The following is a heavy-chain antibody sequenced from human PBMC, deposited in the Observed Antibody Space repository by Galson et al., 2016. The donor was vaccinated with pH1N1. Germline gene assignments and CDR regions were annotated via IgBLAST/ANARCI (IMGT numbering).Heavy chain of an antibody. D-gene: IGHD4/OR15-4a*01. CDR2: MYPGGGT. Sequence: SLRLSCAASEFLVSDRFMSWVRQAPGKRLEWVSIMYPGGGTYYADFAEGRFTISRDTSKNMLFLHMNTLRADDTALYYCAFDMVPNGADHWGQGTLVTVSS. CDR1: EFLVSDRF. V-gene: IGHV3-53*01. J-gene: IGHJ5*02. CDR3: AFDMVPNGADH.